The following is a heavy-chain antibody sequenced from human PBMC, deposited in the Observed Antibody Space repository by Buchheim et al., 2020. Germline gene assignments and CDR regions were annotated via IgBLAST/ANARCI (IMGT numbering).Heavy chain of an antibody. CDR1: GFTFSSYA. V-gene: IGHV3-23*01. Sequence: EVQLLESGGGLVQPGGSLRLSCAASGFTFSSYAMSWVRQAPGKGLEWVSAISGSGGSTYYADSVKGRFTISRDNSKNTLYLQMNSLRAEDTAVYYCATIPIPNYYDSSGYFFDYWGQGTL. CDR3: ATIPIPNYYDSSGYFFDY. J-gene: IGHJ4*02. CDR2: ISGSGGST. D-gene: IGHD3-22*01.